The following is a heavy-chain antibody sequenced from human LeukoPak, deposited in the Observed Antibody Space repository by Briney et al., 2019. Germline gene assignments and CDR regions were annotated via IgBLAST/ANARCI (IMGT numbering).Heavy chain of an antibody. CDR2: ISWNSGSI. Sequence: PGGSLRLSCAASGFTFDDYAMHWVRQAPGKGLEWVSGISWNSGSIGYADSVKGRFTISRDNAKNSLYLQMNSLRAEDTALYYCARDHGSTVVTRRVDWFDPWGQGTLVTVSS. CDR1: GFTFDDYA. J-gene: IGHJ5*02. D-gene: IGHD4-23*01. CDR3: ARDHGSTVVTRRVDWFDP. V-gene: IGHV3-9*01.